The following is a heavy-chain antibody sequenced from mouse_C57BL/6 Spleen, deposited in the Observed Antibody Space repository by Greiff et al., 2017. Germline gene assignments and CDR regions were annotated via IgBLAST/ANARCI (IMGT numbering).Heavy chain of an antibody. CDR1: GYSFTDYN. V-gene: IGHV1-39*01. CDR3: ARYGDYRSYWYFEV. Sequence: EVQLQQSGPELVKPGASVKISCKASGYSFTDYNMNWVKQSHGKSLEWIGVINPNYGTTSYNQKFKGKATLTVDQSSSTAYMQLNSLTSEDSAVYYCARYGDYRSYWYFEVWGTGTTVTVAS. CDR2: INPNYGTT. D-gene: IGHD2-13*01. J-gene: IGHJ1*03.